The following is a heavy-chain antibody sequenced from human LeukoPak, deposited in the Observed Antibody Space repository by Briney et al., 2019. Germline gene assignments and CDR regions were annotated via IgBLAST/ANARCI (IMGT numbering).Heavy chain of an antibody. CDR2: INHSGGT. D-gene: IGHD1-7*01. Sequence: SETLSLTCAVYGGSFSGYYWSWIRQPPGKGLEWIGEINHSGGTNYNPSLKSRVTISVDTSKNQFSLKLSSVTAADTAVYYCARAGGNSHAFDIWSQGTMVTVSS. J-gene: IGHJ3*02. CDR1: GGSFSGYY. CDR3: ARAGGNSHAFDI. V-gene: IGHV4-34*01.